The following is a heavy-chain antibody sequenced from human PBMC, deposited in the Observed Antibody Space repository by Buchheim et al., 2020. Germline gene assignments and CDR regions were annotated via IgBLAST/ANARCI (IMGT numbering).Heavy chain of an antibody. V-gene: IGHV3-7*01. CDR3: TTYTEIGIGV. J-gene: IGHJ6*02. D-gene: IGHD5-18*01. CDR1: RFSFSSYW. CDR2: INQDGSET. Sequence: EVQLVESGGGLVQPGGSLRLSCEASRFSFSSYWMSWVRQAPGKGPEWVANINQDGSETNYVDSVKGRFTISRDNARNSLHLQMNSLRAEDTAVYYCTTYTEIGIGVWGQGTT.